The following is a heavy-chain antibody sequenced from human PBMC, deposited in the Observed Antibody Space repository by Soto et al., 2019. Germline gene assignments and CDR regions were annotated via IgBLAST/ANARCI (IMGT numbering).Heavy chain of an antibody. CDR3: ARIGRLRWGDY. D-gene: IGHD4-17*01. J-gene: IGHJ4*02. CDR1: GFTFSSYS. Sequence: EVQLVESGGGLVQPGGSLRLSCAASGFTFSSYSMNWVRQAPGKGLEWVSYISSSSSTIYYAASVKGRFSISRDNAKHSLYLQMNSLRAEDTAVYYCARIGRLRWGDYWGQGTMVTVSS. CDR2: ISSSSSTI. V-gene: IGHV3-48*01.